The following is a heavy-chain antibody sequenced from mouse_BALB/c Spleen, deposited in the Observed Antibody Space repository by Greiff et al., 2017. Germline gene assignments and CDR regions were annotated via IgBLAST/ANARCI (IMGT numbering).Heavy chain of an antibody. CDR2: ISYSGST. CDR3: ARWGDWEEGFAY. V-gene: IGHV3-2*02. CDR1: GYSITSDYA. D-gene: IGHD4-1*01. J-gene: IGHJ3*01. Sequence: EVQLQESGPGLVKPSQSLSLTCTVTGYSITSDYAWNWIRQFPGNKLEWMGYISYSGSTSYNPSLKSRISITRDTSKNQFFLQLNSVTTEDTATYYCARWGDWEEGFAYWGQGTLVTVSA.